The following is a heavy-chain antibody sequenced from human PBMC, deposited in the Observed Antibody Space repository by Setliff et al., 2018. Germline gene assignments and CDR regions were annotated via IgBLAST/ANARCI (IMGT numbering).Heavy chain of an antibody. CDR2: INWDGRST. CDR3: ARDSVSTGPTIDY. V-gene: IGHV3-20*04. D-gene: IGHD2-2*01. Sequence: PGGSLRLSCAASGFTFNAHGMNWVRQGPGKGLEWVSTINWDGRSTGYTDSVKGRFTISRDNAKYSLYLQMNSLRVEDTGVYYCARDSVSTGPTIDYWGQGTLVTVSS. CDR1: GFTFNAHG. J-gene: IGHJ4*02.